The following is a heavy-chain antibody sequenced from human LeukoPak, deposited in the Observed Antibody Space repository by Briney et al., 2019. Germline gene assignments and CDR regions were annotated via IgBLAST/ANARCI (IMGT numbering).Heavy chain of an antibody. D-gene: IGHD3-3*02. J-gene: IGHJ4*02. Sequence: GGSLRLSCAASGFTFSSYSMNWVRQAPGKGLEWVSSISSSSSYIYYADSVKGRFTTSRDNAKNSLYLEMNSLRAEDTAVYYCTTGPGALADYWGQGTLVTVSS. CDR2: ISSSSSYI. V-gene: IGHV3-21*01. CDR3: TTGPGALADY. CDR1: GFTFSSYS.